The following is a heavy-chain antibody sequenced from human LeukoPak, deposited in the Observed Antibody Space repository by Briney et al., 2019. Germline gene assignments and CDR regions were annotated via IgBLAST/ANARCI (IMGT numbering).Heavy chain of an antibody. CDR2: IYYSGST. Sequence: SETLSLTCTVSGGSISSYYWSWIRQPAGKGLEWIGYIYYSGSTNYNPSLKSRVTISVDTSKNQFSLKLSSVTAADTAVYYCARLSALVVVTNDAFDIWGQGTMVTVSS. D-gene: IGHD3-22*01. CDR3: ARLSALVVVTNDAFDI. CDR1: GGSISSYY. V-gene: IGHV4-59*08. J-gene: IGHJ3*02.